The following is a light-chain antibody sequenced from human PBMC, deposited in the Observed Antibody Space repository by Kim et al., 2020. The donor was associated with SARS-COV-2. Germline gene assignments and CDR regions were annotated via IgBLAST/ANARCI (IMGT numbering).Light chain of an antibody. CDR1: GSDVGANNY. V-gene: IGLV2-14*03. CDR2: DVS. CDR3: SSYSGSTLV. Sequence: GQSITISCTGTGSDVGANNYVSWYQQYPGKAPKLMIYDVSNRPSGVSERFSGSESGTTASLTISGLQAEDEADYYCSSYSGSTLVFGAATQLTVL. J-gene: IGLJ2*01.